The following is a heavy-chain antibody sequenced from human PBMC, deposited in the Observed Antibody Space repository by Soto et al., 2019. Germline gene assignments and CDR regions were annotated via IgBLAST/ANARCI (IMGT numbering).Heavy chain of an antibody. CDR3: ARAPRYSQWLVRYFDY. J-gene: IGHJ4*02. V-gene: IGHV4-34*01. Sequence: GSLRLSCAASGFTFSSYWMNWVLQAPGKGLEWIGEINHSGSTNYNPSLKSRVTISVDTSKNQFSLKLSSVTAADTAVYYCARAPRYSQWLVRYFDYWGQGTLVTVSS. D-gene: IGHD6-19*01. CDR2: INHSGST. CDR1: GFTFSSYW.